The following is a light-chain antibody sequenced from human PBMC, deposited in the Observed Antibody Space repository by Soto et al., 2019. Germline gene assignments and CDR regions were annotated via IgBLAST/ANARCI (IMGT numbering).Light chain of an antibody. J-gene: IGLJ2*01. Sequence: QSVLTQPPSVSGAPGQRVTISCTGNSSNIGAGYDVHWYQQLPGTAPKVLIYGNSNRPSGVPDRFSGSKSGTSTSLAITGLQPEDEADYYCQSYDSSLSGSVFGGGTKVTVL. CDR2: GNS. V-gene: IGLV1-40*01. CDR3: QSYDSSLSGSV. CDR1: SSNIGAGYD.